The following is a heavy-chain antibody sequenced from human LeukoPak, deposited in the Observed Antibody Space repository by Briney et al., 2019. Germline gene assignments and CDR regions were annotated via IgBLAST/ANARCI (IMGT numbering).Heavy chain of an antibody. V-gene: IGHV6-1*01. CDR2: SYYMSKRFN. D-gene: IGHD6-13*01. Sequence: SQTLPLTCAISGDSVSSNSAAWNWIRESPARGRECLGRSYYMSKRFNDCAGSVPGRIIIKPVTSKDQFSLQLNSVTPEDTAVYYCARTQPAGAGNWLDPWGQGTLVTVSS. J-gene: IGHJ5*01. CDR3: ARTQPAGAGNWLDP. CDR1: GDSVSSNSAA.